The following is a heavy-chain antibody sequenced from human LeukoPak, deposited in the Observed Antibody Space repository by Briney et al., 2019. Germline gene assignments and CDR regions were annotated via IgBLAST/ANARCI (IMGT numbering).Heavy chain of an antibody. CDR1: GFTFSSDW. V-gene: IGHV3-7*03. J-gene: IGHJ5*02. Sequence: GGSLRLSCAASGFTFSSDWMSWVRQAPGKGLEWVANINQDGSERNYVDSVKGRFTISRDNSKNTLYLQMNSLRAEDTAVYYCAKGRRIAAAGNWFDPWGQGTLVTVSS. D-gene: IGHD6-13*01. CDR3: AKGRRIAAAGNWFDP. CDR2: INQDGSER.